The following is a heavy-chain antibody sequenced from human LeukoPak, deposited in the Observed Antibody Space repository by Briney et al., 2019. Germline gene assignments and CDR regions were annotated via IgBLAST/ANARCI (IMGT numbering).Heavy chain of an antibody. Sequence: ASVKVSCKASGYTFTSYGISWVRQAPGQGLEWMGWISAYNGNTNYAQKLQGRVTMTTDTSTSTAYMELRSLRSEDTAVYYCARSQYSSGWYYFDYWGQGTLVTVSS. D-gene: IGHD6-19*01. J-gene: IGHJ4*02. V-gene: IGHV1-18*01. CDR3: ARSQYSSGWYYFDY. CDR1: GYTFTSYG. CDR2: ISAYNGNT.